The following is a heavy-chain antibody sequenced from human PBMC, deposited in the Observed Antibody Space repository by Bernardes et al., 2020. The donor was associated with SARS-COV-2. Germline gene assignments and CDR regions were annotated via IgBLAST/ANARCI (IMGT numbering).Heavy chain of an antibody. D-gene: IGHD2-8*01. CDR3: AKARSLFMLYYDDAFDI. CDR2: ISYEGSKS. CDR1: GFRFGVHA. J-gene: IGHJ3*02. V-gene: IGHV3-30*18. Sequence: GVLRLSCVASGFRFGVHAMHWVRQAPGKGLEWVADISYEGSKSNFADSVKGRFTVSRDSSKNMVFLQMNSLRSEDTAVYYCAKARSLFMLYYDDAFDIWGQGTMVIVSS.